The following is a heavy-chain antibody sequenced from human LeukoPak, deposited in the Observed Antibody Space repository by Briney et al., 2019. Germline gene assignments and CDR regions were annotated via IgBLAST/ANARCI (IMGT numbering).Heavy chain of an antibody. CDR3: VREGNGDFLFDY. Sequence: PGGSLRLSCAASGFTVSSSPINWVRQAPGKGLEWLAVIWYDGSNKHYGDSVKGRFTISRDNSKNTLYVQMNSLGAEDTAVYYCVREGNGDFLFDYWGQGTLVTVSS. V-gene: IGHV3-33*08. D-gene: IGHD4-17*01. J-gene: IGHJ4*02. CDR1: GFTVSSSP. CDR2: IWYDGSNK.